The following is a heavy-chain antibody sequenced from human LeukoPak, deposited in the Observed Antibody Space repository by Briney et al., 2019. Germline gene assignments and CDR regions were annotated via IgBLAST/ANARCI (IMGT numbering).Heavy chain of an antibody. J-gene: IGHJ4*02. CDR3: ATDRGRAGNYYGSGSYYNYFDY. V-gene: IGHV1-24*01. CDR1: GYTLTELS. D-gene: IGHD3-10*01. CDR2: FDPEDGET. Sequence: ASVKVSCKVSGYTLTELSMHWVRQAPGKGLEWMGGFDPEDGETIYAQKFQGRVTMTEDTSTDTAYMELSSLRSEDTAVYYCATDRGRAGNYYGSGSYYNYFDYWGQGTLVTVSS.